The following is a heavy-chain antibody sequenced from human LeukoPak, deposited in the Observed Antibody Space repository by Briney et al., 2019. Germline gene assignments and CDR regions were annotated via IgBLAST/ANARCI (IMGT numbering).Heavy chain of an antibody. CDR2: IYSSGST. D-gene: IGHD5-18*01. J-gene: IGHJ4*02. CDR1: GGSISSHY. V-gene: IGHV4-4*07. CDR3: ARNLQGGYNYGYLDS. Sequence: SETLSLTCTVSGGSISSHYWSWIRQPAGKGLEWIGRIYSSGSTDYKLSLKSRVTMSVDASKNQFSLKLTSVAAADTAVYFCARNLQGGYNYGYLDSWGQGTLVTVSS.